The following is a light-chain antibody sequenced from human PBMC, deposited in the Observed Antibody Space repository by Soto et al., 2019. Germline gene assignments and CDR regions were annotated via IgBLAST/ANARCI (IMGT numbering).Light chain of an antibody. CDR3: SSDAGSNNPWV. V-gene: IGLV2-8*01. CDR1: SSDVGAYNY. Sequence: QSVLTQPPSASGSPGQSVTISCTGTSSDVGAYNYVCWYQQHPGKAPKLIISEVTKRPSGVPDRFSGSKSGNTASLTVTGLQAEDEADYYCSSDAGSNNPWVFGGGTKLTVL. J-gene: IGLJ3*02. CDR2: EVT.